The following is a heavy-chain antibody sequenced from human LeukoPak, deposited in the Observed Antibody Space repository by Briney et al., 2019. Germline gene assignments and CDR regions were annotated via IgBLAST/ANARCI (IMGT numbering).Heavy chain of an antibody. J-gene: IGHJ4*02. CDR3: ARDGYGDYLFDY. V-gene: IGHV3-48*02. Sequence: GESLRLSCAASRFTFSSYSLNWVRQAPGKGLGWVSYISSGGSTIYYAGSVKGRFTISRDNARNSLYLQMDSLRDEDTAVYYCARDGYGDYLFDYWGQGTLVTVSS. CDR1: RFTFSSYS. CDR2: ISSGGSTI. D-gene: IGHD4-17*01.